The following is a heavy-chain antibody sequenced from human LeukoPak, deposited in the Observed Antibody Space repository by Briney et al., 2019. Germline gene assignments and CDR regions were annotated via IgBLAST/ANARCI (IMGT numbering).Heavy chain of an antibody. Sequence: ASVKVSCKASGYTFTTYGISWVRQAPGQGLEWMGWISAYNGNTNYAQKVQGRVTMTEDTSTDTAYMELSSLRSEDTAVYYCATTPSHSLDSWGMDVWGQGTTVTVSS. CDR3: ATTPSHSLDSWGMDV. V-gene: IGHV1-18*01. CDR1: GYTFTTYG. CDR2: ISAYNGNT. J-gene: IGHJ6*02. D-gene: IGHD1/OR15-1a*01.